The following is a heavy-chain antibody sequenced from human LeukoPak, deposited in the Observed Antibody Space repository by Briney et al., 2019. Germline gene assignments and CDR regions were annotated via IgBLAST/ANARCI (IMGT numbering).Heavy chain of an antibody. J-gene: IGHJ2*01. CDR3: ARDWPGISLHFDL. D-gene: IGHD2-15*01. CDR2: INPNTGDT. CDR1: GLTFNAYY. V-gene: IGHV1-2*02. Sequence: ASVKVSCKASGLTFNAYYIHWVRQAPGQGLEWMGWINPNTGDTNFAQKFQGRVAMTRDTSLSTAYMDLSRLTSDDTAVYYCARDWPGISLHFDLWGRGTLITVSS.